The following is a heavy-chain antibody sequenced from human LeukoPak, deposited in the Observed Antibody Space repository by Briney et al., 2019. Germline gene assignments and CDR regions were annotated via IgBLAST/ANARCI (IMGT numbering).Heavy chain of an antibody. J-gene: IGHJ3*02. V-gene: IGHV3-23*01. CDR2: ISGSGDST. CDR1: GFTFSSYA. D-gene: IGHD6-19*01. CDR3: AAAGGAVAGNDAFDI. Sequence: PGGSLRLSCAASGFTFSSYAMSWVRQAPGRGLEWVSAISGSGDSTYYADSVKGRFTISRDNAKNSLYLQMNSLRAEDTAVYYCAAAGGAVAGNDAFDIWGQGTMVTVSS.